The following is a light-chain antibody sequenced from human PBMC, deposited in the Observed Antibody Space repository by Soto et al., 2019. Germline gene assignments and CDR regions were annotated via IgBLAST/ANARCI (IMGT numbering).Light chain of an antibody. Sequence: EIVMTQSPATLSVPPGETVTLSCRASQSVNSNLAWYQQKPGQAPRLLIYHASTRATGIPARFSGSGSGTEFTLTISSLQSEDFAVYYCQQYDNWPWTFGQGTKVDIK. CDR3: QQYDNWPWT. J-gene: IGKJ1*01. CDR2: HAS. CDR1: QSVNSN. V-gene: IGKV3D-15*01.